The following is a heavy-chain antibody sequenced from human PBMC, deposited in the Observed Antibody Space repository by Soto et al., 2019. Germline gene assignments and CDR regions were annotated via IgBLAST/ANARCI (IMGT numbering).Heavy chain of an antibody. V-gene: IGHV5-51*01. D-gene: IGHD6-13*01. Sequence: PGESLKISCQGSGYNFTKYLIGWVRTRPGKGLEWMGMIYPDDSDTRYSPSFQGQVTISADKSINTAYLQWTNLKASDTAMYYCARRGSSSWPNYYFYGMDVRGQGTTVTVSS. J-gene: IGHJ6*02. CDR1: GYNFTKYL. CDR3: ARRGSSSWPNYYFYGMDV. CDR2: IYPDDSDT.